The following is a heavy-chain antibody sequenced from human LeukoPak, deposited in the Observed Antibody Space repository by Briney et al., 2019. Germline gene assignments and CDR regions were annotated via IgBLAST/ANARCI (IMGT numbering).Heavy chain of an antibody. CDR2: INPSGGST. J-gene: IGHJ4*02. CDR1: GYTFTSYY. Sequence: SVKVSCKASGYTFTSYYMHWVRQAPGQGLEWMGIINPSGGSTSYAQKFQGRVTMTRDTSTSTVYMELSSLRSEDTAVYYCARGSREDSSGYYSAGIAYAPSDYWGQGTLVTVSS. D-gene: IGHD3-22*01. V-gene: IGHV1-46*01. CDR3: ARGSREDSSGYYSAGIAYAPSDY.